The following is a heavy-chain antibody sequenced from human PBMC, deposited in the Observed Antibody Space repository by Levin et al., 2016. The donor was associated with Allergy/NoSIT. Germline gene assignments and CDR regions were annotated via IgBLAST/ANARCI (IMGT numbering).Heavy chain of an antibody. Sequence: WIRQPPGKGLEWIGEINHSGSTNYNPSLKSRVTISVDTSKNQFSLKLSSVSHKFLEWLLYREKYYDILTGYSTGGQGTLVTVSS. CDR3: REKYYDILTGYST. J-gene: IGHJ4*02. D-gene: IGHD3-9*01. V-gene: IGHV4-34*01. CDR2: INHSGST.